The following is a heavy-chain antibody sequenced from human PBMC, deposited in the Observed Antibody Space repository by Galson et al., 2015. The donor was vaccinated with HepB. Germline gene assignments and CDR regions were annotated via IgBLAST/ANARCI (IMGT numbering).Heavy chain of an antibody. D-gene: IGHD6-13*01. Sequence: SVKVSCKASGYTFTSYYMHWVRQAPGQGLEWMGIINPSGGSTSYAQKFQGRVTMTRDTSTSTVYMELSSLRSEDTAVYYCARGVREGIAAAADFDYWGQGTLLTVSS. V-gene: IGHV1-46*01. CDR1: GYTFTSYY. CDR2: INPSGGST. J-gene: IGHJ4*02. CDR3: ARGVREGIAAAADFDY.